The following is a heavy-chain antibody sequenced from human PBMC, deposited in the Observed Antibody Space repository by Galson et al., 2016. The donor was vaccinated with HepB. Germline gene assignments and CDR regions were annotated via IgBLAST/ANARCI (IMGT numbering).Heavy chain of an antibody. V-gene: IGHV3-23*01. CDR1: GFTFSTYA. Sequence: SLRLSCAASGFTFSTYAMSWVRQAPGKGLEWVSSISGSGGATYYPDSVRGRFTISRGNSKNTLYLQMNSLRAEDTAVYYCAKRVEAYFDYWGQGTLVTVSS. CDR2: ISGSGGAT. CDR3: AKRVEAYFDY. D-gene: IGHD2-15*01. J-gene: IGHJ4*02.